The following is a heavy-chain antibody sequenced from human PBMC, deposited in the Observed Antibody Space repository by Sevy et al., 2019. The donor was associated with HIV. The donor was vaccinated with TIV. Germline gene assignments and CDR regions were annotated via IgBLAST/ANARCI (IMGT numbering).Heavy chain of an antibody. V-gene: IGHV4-30-2*01. CDR1: GGSISSGGYS. D-gene: IGHD3-3*01. CDR2: IYQSGST. J-gene: IGHJ4*02. CDR3: ARALYDFWSGYYQPTFDY. Sequence: SETLSLTCAVSGGSISSGGYSWSWIRQPPGKGLEWIGYIYQSGSTYYNPSLKSRVTISVDRSKNQFSLKLSSVTAADTAVYYCARALYDFWSGYYQPTFDYWGQGTLVTVSS.